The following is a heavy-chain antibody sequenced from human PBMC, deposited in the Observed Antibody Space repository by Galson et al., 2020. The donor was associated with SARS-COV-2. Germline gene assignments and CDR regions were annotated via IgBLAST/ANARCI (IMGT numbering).Heavy chain of an antibody. CDR1: GGGISGSSYY. J-gene: IGHJ4*02. V-gene: IGHV4-31*03. Sequence: QASETLSLTCTVSGGGISGSSYYWTWIRRHPGKGLEWIGYIYYNEYTYYNPSLRGRLTISLDTSKNQFSLNLTSVSATDTAVYYCARGSGGDGEILDHWGQGALVTISS. CDR3: ARGSGGDGEILDH. CDR2: IYYNEYT. D-gene: IGHD3-3*01.